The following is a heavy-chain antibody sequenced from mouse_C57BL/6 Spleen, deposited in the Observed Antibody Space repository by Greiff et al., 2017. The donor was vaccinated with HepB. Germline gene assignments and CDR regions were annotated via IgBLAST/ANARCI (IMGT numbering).Heavy chain of an antibody. CDR1: GFTFNTYA. CDR3: VRESGNYVYFDV. CDR2: IRSKSSNYAT. Sequence: EVQGVESGGGLVQPKGSLKLSCAASGFTFNTYAMHWVRQAPGKGLEWVARIRSKSSNYATYYADSMKDRFTISRDDSQSMLYLQMNNLKTEDTAVDYCVRESGNYVYFDVWGTGTTVTVSS. V-gene: IGHV10-3*01. D-gene: IGHD2-1*01. J-gene: IGHJ1*03.